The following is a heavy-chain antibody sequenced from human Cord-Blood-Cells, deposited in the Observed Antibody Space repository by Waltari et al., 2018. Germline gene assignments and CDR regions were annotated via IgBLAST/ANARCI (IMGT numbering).Heavy chain of an antibody. V-gene: IGHV1-69*06. CDR1: GGTFSSYA. CDR2: IIPIFSTA. D-gene: IGHD3-10*01. CDR3: ASRGAYGSGSYYYFDY. Sequence: QVQLVQSGAEVKKPGSSVKVSCKASGGTFSSYAISWVRQAPGQGLEWMGGIIPIFSTANYAQKFQGRVTITADKSTSTAYMELSSLRSEDTAVYYCASRGAYGSGSYYYFDYWGQGTLVTVSS. J-gene: IGHJ4*02.